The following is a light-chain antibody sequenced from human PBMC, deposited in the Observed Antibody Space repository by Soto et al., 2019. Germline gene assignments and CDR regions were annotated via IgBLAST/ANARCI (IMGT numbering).Light chain of an antibody. V-gene: IGKV4-1*01. CDR2: WAS. J-gene: IGKJ3*01. CDR1: QSVLYRSNNKNY. Sequence: DIVMTQSPDSLAVSLGERATINCKSSQSVLYRSNNKNYLAWYQQKPGQPPKLLIYWASTRESGVPDRFSGSGSVTDFTLTISSLQAEDVAVYYCQQYYSTPFTFGPGTKVDIK. CDR3: QQYYSTPFT.